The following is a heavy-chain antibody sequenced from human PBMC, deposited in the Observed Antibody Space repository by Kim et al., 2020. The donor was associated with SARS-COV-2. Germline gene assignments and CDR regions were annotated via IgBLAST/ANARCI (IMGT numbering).Heavy chain of an antibody. D-gene: IGHD2-2*03. J-gene: IGHJ4*02. CDR2: ISRDGGRT. V-gene: IGHV3-64D*06. CDR3: VKDGYCSSSGCHGGFCHY. CDR1: GFSFGSYS. Sequence: GGSLRLSCLVSGFSFGSYSMHWVRQAPGEGLEYVSTISRDGGRTYYADSVKGRFTISRDNSKNTLYLQMSSLRTEDTAVYYCVKDGYCSSSGCHGGFCHYWGQGTLVSVSS.